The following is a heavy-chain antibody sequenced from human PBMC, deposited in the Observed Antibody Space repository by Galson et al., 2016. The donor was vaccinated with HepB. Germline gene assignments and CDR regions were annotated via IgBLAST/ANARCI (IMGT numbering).Heavy chain of an antibody. CDR2: MNGSGGSA. Sequence: SLRLSCAASGFTFRTYAMSWVRQAPGKGLEWVSDMNGSGGSAYYADSVKGRFTISRDNSKNTLYLQMNSLRVDDTAVYYCARERYFDPKVYFDYWGQGALVTVSS. V-gene: IGHV3-23*01. D-gene: IGHD3-9*01. CDR1: GFTFRTYA. J-gene: IGHJ4*02. CDR3: ARERYFDPKVYFDY.